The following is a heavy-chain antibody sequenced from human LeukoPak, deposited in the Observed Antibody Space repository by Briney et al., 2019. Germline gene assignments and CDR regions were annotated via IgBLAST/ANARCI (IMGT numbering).Heavy chain of an antibody. J-gene: IGHJ4*02. V-gene: IGHV3-30*02. CDR3: ARIAAAGTDY. D-gene: IGHD6-13*01. Sequence: PGGSLRLSCAASGFTFSSYGMHWVRQAPGKGLEWVAFIRYDGSNKYYADSVKGRFTISRDNSKNTLYLQMNGLRAEDTAVYYCARIAAAGTDYWGQGTLVTVSS. CDR2: IRYDGSNK. CDR1: GFTFSSYG.